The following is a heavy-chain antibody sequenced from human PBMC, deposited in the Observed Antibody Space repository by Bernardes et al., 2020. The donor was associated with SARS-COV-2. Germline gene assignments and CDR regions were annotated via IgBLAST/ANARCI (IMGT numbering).Heavy chain of an antibody. Sequence: GGSLRLSRAASGFTFSSYAMSWVRQAPGKGLEWVSAISGSGGSTYYADSVKGRFTISRDNSKNTLYLQMNSLRAEDTAVYYCAKDISGWYAHRGGWFDPWGQGTLVTVSS. CDR3: AKDISGWYAHRGGWFDP. J-gene: IGHJ5*02. D-gene: IGHD6-19*01. CDR1: GFTFSSYA. CDR2: ISGSGGST. V-gene: IGHV3-23*01.